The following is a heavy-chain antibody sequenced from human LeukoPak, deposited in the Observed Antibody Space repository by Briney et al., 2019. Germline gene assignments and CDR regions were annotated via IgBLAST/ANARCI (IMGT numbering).Heavy chain of an antibody. CDR2: ISYDGSNK. D-gene: IGHD3-22*01. J-gene: IGHJ4*02. Sequence: PGGSLRLSCAASGFTFSSYAMHWVRQAPGKGLEWVAVISYDGSNKYYADSVKGRFTISRDNSKNTLYLQMNSLRAEDTAAYYCARAWTGYYDSSESGFCLDYWGQGTLVTVSS. CDR1: GFTFSSYA. CDR3: ARAWTGYYDSSESGFCLDY. V-gene: IGHV3-30-3*01.